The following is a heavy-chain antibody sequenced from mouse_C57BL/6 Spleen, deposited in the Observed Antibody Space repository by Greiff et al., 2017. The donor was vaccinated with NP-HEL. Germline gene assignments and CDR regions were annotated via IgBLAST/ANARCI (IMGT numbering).Heavy chain of an antibody. D-gene: IGHD1-1*01. CDR3: ARNRDYYGSSPYYAMDY. V-gene: IGHV2-9-1*01. CDR2: IWTGGGT. Sequence: QVQLKQSGPGLVAPSQRLSITCTVSGFSLTSYAISWVRQPPGKGLEWLGVIWTGGGTNYNSALKSRLSISKDNSKSQVFLKMNSLQTDDTARYYCARNRDYYGSSPYYAMDYWGQGTSVTVSS. J-gene: IGHJ4*01. CDR1: GFSLTSYA.